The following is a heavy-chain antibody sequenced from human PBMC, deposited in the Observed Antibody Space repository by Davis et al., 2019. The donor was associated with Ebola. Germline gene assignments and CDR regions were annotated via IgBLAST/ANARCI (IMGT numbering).Heavy chain of an antibody. Sequence: GESLKISCAASGFTFSDYYMSWIRQAPGKGLEWVSYISGGGRTIYYADSVKGRFTISRDNAKNSLYLQMNSLRAEDTAVYYCARAGFRELFSYGMDVWGQGTTVTVSS. J-gene: IGHJ6*02. CDR1: GFTFSDYY. D-gene: IGHD3-10*01. V-gene: IGHV3-11*04. CDR2: ISGGGRTI. CDR3: ARAGFRELFSYGMDV.